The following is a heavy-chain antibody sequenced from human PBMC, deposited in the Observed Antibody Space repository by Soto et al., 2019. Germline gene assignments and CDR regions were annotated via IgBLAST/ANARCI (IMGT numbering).Heavy chain of an antibody. Sequence: EVQLVETGGGLIQPGGSRSLSCAASGFTVSGTNRGWVRQAQGKGLEWVSVIYSGGSTYYADSVRGRFTISRDNSKNTLYLQMKSLRAEDTAVYYCARDPPATRHGMDVWGQGTTVTVSS. CDR1: GFTVSGTN. V-gene: IGHV3-53*02. CDR3: ARDPPATRHGMDV. J-gene: IGHJ6*02. CDR2: IYSGGST.